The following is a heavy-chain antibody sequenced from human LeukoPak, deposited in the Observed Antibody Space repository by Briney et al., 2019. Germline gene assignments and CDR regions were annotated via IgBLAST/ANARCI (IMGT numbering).Heavy chain of an antibody. D-gene: IGHD1-26*01. J-gene: IGHJ4*02. CDR2: FSHTWST. V-gene: IGHV4-61*01. CDR1: GGFVSSGSYY. CDR3: ARDAGSLGGYFDS. Sequence: PSETLSLTCTVSGGFVSSGSYYWSWIRQPPGKGLGWIGYFSHTWSTNYNPSLKRRVTISVDTSKNQLSLKLSSVTAADTAIYYCARDAGSLGGYFDSWGQGTPATVSP.